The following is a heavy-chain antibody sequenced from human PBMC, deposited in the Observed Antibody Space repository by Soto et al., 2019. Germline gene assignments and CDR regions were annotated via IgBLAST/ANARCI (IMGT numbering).Heavy chain of an antibody. D-gene: IGHD1-26*01. Sequence: PSETLSLTCTVSGGSISSYYWSWIRQPPGKGLEWIGYIYYSGSTNYNPSLKSRVTISVDTSKNQFSLKLSSVTAADTAVYYCARWRGATTYYYYGMDVWGQGTTVTVSS. J-gene: IGHJ6*02. CDR2: IYYSGST. V-gene: IGHV4-59*08. CDR3: ARWRGATTYYYYGMDV. CDR1: GGSISSYY.